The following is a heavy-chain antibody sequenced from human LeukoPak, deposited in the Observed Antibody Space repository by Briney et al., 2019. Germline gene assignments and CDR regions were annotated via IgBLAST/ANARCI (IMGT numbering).Heavy chain of an antibody. CDR3: ATRGPYFDFWSGPISYFDP. CDR1: GYAFTGYS. Sequence: GASVKVSCKASGYAFTGYSIHWLRQAPGQGLEWMGRISPNSGDTNYAQKFQGRVTMTRDTSVASAYMELTSLTSDDTAIYYCATRGPYFDFWSGPISYFDPWGQGTLVTVSS. D-gene: IGHD3-3*01. J-gene: IGHJ4*02. CDR2: ISPNSGDT. V-gene: IGHV1-2*02.